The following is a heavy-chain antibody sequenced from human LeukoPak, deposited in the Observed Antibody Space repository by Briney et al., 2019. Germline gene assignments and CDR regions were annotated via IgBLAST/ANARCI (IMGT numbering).Heavy chain of an antibody. D-gene: IGHD5-24*01. CDR2: IKQDGSEN. CDR3: ASLHQRITDRTIIYDC. Sequence: GGSLRLSCAASGFTFSNYWMTWVRRAPGKGLEWLANIKQDGSENYYVDSVKGRFTTSRDNAKNSLYLQMNSLRDEDTAVYYCASLHQRITDRTIIYDCWGQGTLVTVSS. CDR1: GFTFSNYW. J-gene: IGHJ4*02. V-gene: IGHV3-7*01.